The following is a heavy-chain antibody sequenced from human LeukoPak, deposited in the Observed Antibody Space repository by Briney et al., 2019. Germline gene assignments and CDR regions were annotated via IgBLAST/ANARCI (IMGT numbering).Heavy chain of an antibody. J-gene: IGHJ5*02. V-gene: IGHV3-23*01. CDR2: ISGSGGST. Sequence: PGGSLRLSCAAPGFTFSSYAMSWVRQAPGKGLEWVSAISGSGGSTYYADSVKGRFTISRDNSKNTLYLQMNSLRAEDTAVYYCAKTIQLWGTNWFDPWGQGTLVTVSS. CDR3: AKTIQLWGTNWFDP. CDR1: GFTFSSYA. D-gene: IGHD5-18*01.